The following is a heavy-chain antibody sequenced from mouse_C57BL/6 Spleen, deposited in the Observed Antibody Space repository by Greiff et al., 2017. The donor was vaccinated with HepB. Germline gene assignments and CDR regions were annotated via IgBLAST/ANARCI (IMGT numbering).Heavy chain of an antibody. Sequence: EVQLQQSGPELVKPGASVKISCKASGYTFTDYYMNWVKQSHGKSLEWIGDINPNNGGTSYNQKFKGKATLTVDKSSSTAYMELRSLTSEDSAVYYCASDLYYDYDEGFAYWGQGTLVTVSA. CDR2: INPNNGGT. V-gene: IGHV1-26*01. CDR3: ASDLYYDYDEGFAY. D-gene: IGHD2-4*01. J-gene: IGHJ3*01. CDR1: GYTFTDYY.